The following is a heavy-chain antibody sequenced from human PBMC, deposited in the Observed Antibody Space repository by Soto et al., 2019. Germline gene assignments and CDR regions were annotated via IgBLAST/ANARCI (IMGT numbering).Heavy chain of an antibody. D-gene: IGHD5-18*01. V-gene: IGHV3-21*01. CDR3: ARDLPKLAMGTGDAFDI. CDR1: GFTFSSYS. CDR2: ISSSSSYI. Sequence: EVQLVESGGGLVKPGGSLRLSCAASGFTFSSYSMNWVRQAPGKGLEWVSSISSSSSYIYYAGSVKGRFTISRDNGKNHLYLQNNRLRAEDTAVYYCARDLPKLAMGTGDAFDIWGQGTMVTVSS. J-gene: IGHJ3*02.